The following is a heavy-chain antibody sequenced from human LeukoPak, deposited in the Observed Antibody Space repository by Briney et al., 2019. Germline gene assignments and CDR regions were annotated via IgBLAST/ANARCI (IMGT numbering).Heavy chain of an antibody. D-gene: IGHD5-18*01. CDR2: IYHRGST. Sequence: PSETLSLTCAVSGGSISSGGYSWSWIRQPPGKGLEWIGYIYHRGSTYYNPSLKTRVTISVDRSKNQFSLKLSSVTAADTAVYYCARGRGYSYVDAFDIWGQGTMVTVSS. J-gene: IGHJ3*02. V-gene: IGHV4-30-2*01. CDR1: GGSISSGGYS. CDR3: ARGRGYSYVDAFDI.